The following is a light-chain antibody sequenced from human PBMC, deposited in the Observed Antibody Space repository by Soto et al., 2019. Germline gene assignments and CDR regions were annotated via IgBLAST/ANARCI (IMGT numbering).Light chain of an antibody. CDR2: AAS. Sequence: DNQLTQSPSSLSAYLGDRVTITCRASLTSSIYLNWYQHKPGKPPRLLIYAASNLQSGVPSRFSGSGSGTDFTLTISSLQAEDFATYYCQQSYSAPPTFGQGTKVE. J-gene: IGKJ1*01. V-gene: IGKV1-39*01. CDR3: QQSYSAPPT. CDR1: LTSSIY.